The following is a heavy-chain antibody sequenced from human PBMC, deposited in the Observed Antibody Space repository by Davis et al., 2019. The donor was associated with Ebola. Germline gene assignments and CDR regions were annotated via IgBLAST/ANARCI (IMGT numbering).Heavy chain of an antibody. V-gene: IGHV3-74*01. Sequence: GESLKISCAASGFTFSSYSMNWVRQAPGKGLVWVSRINSDGSSTSYADSVKGRFTISRDNAKNTLYLQMNSLRAEDTAVYYCASCGSEFDPWGQGTLVTVSS. J-gene: IGHJ5*02. CDR1: GFTFSSYS. CDR3: ASCGSEFDP. CDR2: INSDGSST.